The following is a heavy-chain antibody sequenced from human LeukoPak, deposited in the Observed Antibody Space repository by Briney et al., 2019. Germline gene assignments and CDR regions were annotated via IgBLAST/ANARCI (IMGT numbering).Heavy chain of an antibody. Sequence: GGSLRLSCAASGLTFSSYGMHWVRQAPGKGLEWVAVISYHGSNKYYADSVKGRFTISRDNSENTLYLQMNSLRAEDTAVYYCAKGRAAHYYFAMDVWGQGTTVTVSS. CDR1: GLTFSSYG. J-gene: IGHJ6*02. D-gene: IGHD2-15*01. V-gene: IGHV3-30*18. CDR3: AKGRAAHYYFAMDV. CDR2: ISYHGSNK.